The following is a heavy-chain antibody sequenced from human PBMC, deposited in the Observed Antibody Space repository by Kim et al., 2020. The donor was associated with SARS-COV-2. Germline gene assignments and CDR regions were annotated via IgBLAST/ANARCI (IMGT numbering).Heavy chain of an antibody. J-gene: IGHJ6*02. CDR3: ARERDHTIFGVVIKYYYYGMDV. CDR1: GYTFTSYG. CDR2: IGAYNGNT. Sequence: ASVKVSCKASGYTFTSYGISWVRQAPGQGLEWMGWIGAYNGNTNYAQKLQGRVTMTTDTSTSTAYMELRSLRSDDTAVYYCARERDHTIFGVVIKYYYYGMDVWGQGTTVTVSS. D-gene: IGHD3-3*01. V-gene: IGHV1-18*04.